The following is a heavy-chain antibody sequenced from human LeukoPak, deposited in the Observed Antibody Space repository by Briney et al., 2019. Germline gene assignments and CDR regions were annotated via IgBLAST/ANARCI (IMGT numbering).Heavy chain of an antibody. CDR2: INPNSGGT. J-gene: IGHJ4*02. D-gene: IGHD5-24*01. V-gene: IGHV1-2*02. CDR3: ARDRPADGYNYELDY. CDR1: GYTFTGYY. Sequence: ASVKVSCKASGYTFTGYYMHWVRQAPGQGLEWMGWINPNSGGTNYAQKFQGRVAMTRDTSISTAYMELSRLRSDDTAVHYCARDRPADGYNYELDYWGQGTLVTVSS.